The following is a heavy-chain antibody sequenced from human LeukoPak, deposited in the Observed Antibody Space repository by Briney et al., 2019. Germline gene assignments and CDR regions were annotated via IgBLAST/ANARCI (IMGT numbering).Heavy chain of an antibody. CDR2: ISYDGSNK. V-gene: IGHV3-30*04. D-gene: IGHD3-10*01. CDR3: ARSPPLNTMVRGDDPGY. J-gene: IGHJ4*02. Sequence: GGSLRLSCAASGFTFSSYAMHWVRQAPGKGLEWVAVISYDGSNKYYADSVKGRFTISRDNSKNTLYLQMNSLRAEDTAVYYCARSPPLNTMVRGDDPGYWGQGTLVTVSS. CDR1: GFTFSSYA.